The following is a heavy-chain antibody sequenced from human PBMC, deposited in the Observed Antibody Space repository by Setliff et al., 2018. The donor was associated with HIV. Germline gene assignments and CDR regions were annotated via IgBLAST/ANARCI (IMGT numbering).Heavy chain of an antibody. CDR2: IYHTGRT. CDR3: ASRIYYYDESRVLREEGFVP. D-gene: IGHD3-22*01. Sequence: SETLSLTCSVSGGSIDNNKYYWTWIRQPPGKGLEWTGSIYHTGRTYYNRSLESRLTISIDTSKNQFSLKLTSVTAADTAMYYYASRIYYYDESRVLREEGFVPWGQGTQVTVSS. CDR1: GGSIDNNKYY. J-gene: IGHJ5*02. V-gene: IGHV4-39*01.